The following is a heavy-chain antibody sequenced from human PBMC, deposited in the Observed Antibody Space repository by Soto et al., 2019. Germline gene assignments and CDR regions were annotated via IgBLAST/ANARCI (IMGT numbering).Heavy chain of an antibody. CDR2: IHPSGGGT. D-gene: IGHD2-21*02. V-gene: IGHV1-46*02. CDR1: GYTFNTYY. CDR3: ARGGHIAVVTASFDS. J-gene: IGHJ4*02. Sequence: QVQLVQSGAEVKKTGASVKVSCKPSGYTFNTYYLHWVRQAPVQALEWMGVIHPSGGGTTYAQKFLGRVTVTRDTSTSTVFMVLSSLRSDDTAVYYCARGGHIAVVTASFDSWGQGTLGTVS.